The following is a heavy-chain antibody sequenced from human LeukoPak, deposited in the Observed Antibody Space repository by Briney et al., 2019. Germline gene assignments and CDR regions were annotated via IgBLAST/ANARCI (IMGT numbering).Heavy chain of an antibody. CDR3: ARVDINNWHSCDY. CDR1: GGSISSNNW. J-gene: IGHJ4*02. CDR2: IYHSGSP. Sequence: SGTLSLTCAVSGGSISSNNWWGWVRQPPGKGLEWIGEIYHSGSPNYNPSLKSRVTISVDKSRNHFSLNLSSVTAADTAVYYCARVDINNWHSCDYWGQGTLVTVSS. V-gene: IGHV4-4*02. D-gene: IGHD1-1*01.